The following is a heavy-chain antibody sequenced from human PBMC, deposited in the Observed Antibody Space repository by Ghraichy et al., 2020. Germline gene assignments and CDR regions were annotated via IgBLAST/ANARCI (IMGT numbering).Heavy chain of an antibody. V-gene: IGHV3-43*01. Sequence: GESLNISCAASGFNFDNNAMHWVRQAPGKGLEWVGLISWDASSTYYADSVKGRFIISRDKSKKSLYLQMHSLTTEDSAVYYCTKGHRPDLPETFDYWGQGTLVTVSP. CDR1: GFNFDNNA. CDR3: TKGHRPDLPETFDY. J-gene: IGHJ4*02. CDR2: ISWDASST.